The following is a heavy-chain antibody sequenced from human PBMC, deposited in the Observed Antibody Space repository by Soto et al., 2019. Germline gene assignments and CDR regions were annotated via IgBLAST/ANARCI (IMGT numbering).Heavy chain of an antibody. V-gene: IGHV1-69*01. CDR2: IIPIFGTA. CDR1: GGTFSNYA. D-gene: IGHD3-16*02. CDR3: ARVRSSSYHSENDAFAI. Sequence: QVQLVQSGTEVKKPGSSVKGSCKASGGTFSNYAISWVRQAPGQGLEWMGVIIPIFGTANNPQKFQGRVTITADESTSTAYMELSSLRSEDTALYYCARVRSSSYHSENDAFAIWGQGTMVTVSS. J-gene: IGHJ3*02.